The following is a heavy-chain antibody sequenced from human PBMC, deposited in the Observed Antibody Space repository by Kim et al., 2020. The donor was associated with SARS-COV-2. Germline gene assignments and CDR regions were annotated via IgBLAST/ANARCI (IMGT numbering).Heavy chain of an antibody. Sequence: GGSLRLSCAASGFTFSSYAMSWVRQAPGKGLEWVSAISGSGGSTYYADSVKGRFTISRDNSKNTLYLQMNSLRAEDTAVYYCAKGGKLYCSGGSCYSGYFDYWGQGTLVTVSS. CDR2: ISGSGGST. D-gene: IGHD2-15*01. CDR1: GFTFSSYA. V-gene: IGHV3-23*01. J-gene: IGHJ4*02. CDR3: AKGGKLYCSGGSCYSGYFDY.